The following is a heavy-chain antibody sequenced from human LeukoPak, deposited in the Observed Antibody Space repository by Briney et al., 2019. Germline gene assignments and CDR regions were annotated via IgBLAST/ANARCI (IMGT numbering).Heavy chain of an antibody. Sequence: PXRSLRLSCAASGFTFSSYGMHWVRQAPGKGLEWVAVISYDGSNKYYADSVKGRFTISRDNSKNTLYLQMNSLRAEDTAVYYCAKDWTSIAAAGPLGDWFDPWGQGTLVTVSS. D-gene: IGHD6-13*01. J-gene: IGHJ5*02. CDR3: AKDWTSIAAAGPLGDWFDP. CDR2: ISYDGSNK. V-gene: IGHV3-30*18. CDR1: GFTFSSYG.